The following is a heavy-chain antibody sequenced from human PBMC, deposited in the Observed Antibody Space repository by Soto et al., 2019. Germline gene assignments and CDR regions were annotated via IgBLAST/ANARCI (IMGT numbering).Heavy chain of an antibody. V-gene: IGHV1-69*02. D-gene: IGHD6-19*01. CDR3: AIVNRLAKSHGMDV. Sequence: QVQLVQSGAEVKKPGSSVKVSCKASGGTFSSYTISWVRQAPGQGLEWMGRIIPILGIANYAQKFQGRFTITADKSTSTAYMELSSLRSEDTGVYYCAIVNRLAKSHGMDVWGQGTTVTVSS. CDR1: GGTFSSYT. J-gene: IGHJ6*02. CDR2: IIPILGIA.